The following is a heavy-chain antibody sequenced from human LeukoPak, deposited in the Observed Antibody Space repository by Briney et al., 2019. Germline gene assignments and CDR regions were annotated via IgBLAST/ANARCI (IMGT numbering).Heavy chain of an antibody. CDR1: GGTFSSYA. CDR3: ARGKPHTYGDYVFFDY. D-gene: IGHD4-17*01. J-gene: IGHJ4*02. Sequence: SVKVSCKASGGTFSSYAISWVRQAPGQGLEWMGGIIPIFGTANYAQKFQGRVTITADESTSTAYMELSSLRSEDTAVYYCARGKPHTYGDYVFFDYWGQGTLVTVSS. CDR2: IIPIFGTA. V-gene: IGHV1-69*13.